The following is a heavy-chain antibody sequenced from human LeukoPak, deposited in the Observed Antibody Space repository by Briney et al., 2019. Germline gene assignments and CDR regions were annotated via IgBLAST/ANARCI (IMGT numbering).Heavy chain of an antibody. CDR3: ARDGGLERPFGMDV. CDR1: GGSISSGGYY. CDR2: IYYSGST. D-gene: IGHD1-1*01. V-gene: IGHV4-31*03. Sequence: SETLSLTCTVSGGSISSGGYYWSWIRQHPGEGLEWIGYIYYSGSTYYSPSLKSRVTISVDTSKNQFSLKLSSVTAADTAVYYCARDGGLERPFGMDVWGQGTTVTVSS. J-gene: IGHJ6*02.